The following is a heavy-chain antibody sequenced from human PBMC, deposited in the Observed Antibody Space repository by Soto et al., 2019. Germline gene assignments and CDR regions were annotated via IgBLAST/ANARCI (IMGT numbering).Heavy chain of an antibody. CDR2: IIPIFGTA. CDR1: GGTFSRYS. J-gene: IGHJ6*02. V-gene: IGHV1-69*13. D-gene: IGHD6-19*01. Sequence: SVKVSCKASGGTFSRYSISWVRQAPGQGLEWMGGIIPIFGTANYAQKFQGRVTITADESTSTAYMELSSLRSEDTAVYYCARGRYSSGWPNEDYYYYGMDVWGQGTTVTVSS. CDR3: ARGRYSSGWPNEDYYYYGMDV.